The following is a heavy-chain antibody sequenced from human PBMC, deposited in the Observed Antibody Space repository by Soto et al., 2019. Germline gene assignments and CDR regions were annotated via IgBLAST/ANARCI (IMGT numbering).Heavy chain of an antibody. Sequence: PVGSLRLSCIGSGFSFSAYNMNWVRQAPGKGLEWVSSIKVGSSRIYQPDSMKGRFTISRDDARNSVYLQINSLRAEDTALYFCVRSPKIGVRGAFWGRGTQVTVPS. CDR1: GFSFSAYN. J-gene: IGHJ1*01. CDR2: IKVGSSRI. V-gene: IGHV3-21*01. CDR3: VRSPKIGVRGAF. D-gene: IGHD3-16*01.